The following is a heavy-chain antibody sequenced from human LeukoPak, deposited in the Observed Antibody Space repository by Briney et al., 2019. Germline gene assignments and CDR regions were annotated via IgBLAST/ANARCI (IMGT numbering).Heavy chain of an antibody. Sequence: ASVKVSCKVSVYTLTELSMHWVRQAPGKGLEWMGGFDPEDGETIYAQKFQGRVTMTEDTSTDTAYMELSSLRSEDTAVYYCATSTGKYDSSGYYYYYYYMDVWGKGTTVTVSS. J-gene: IGHJ6*03. CDR3: ATSTGKYDSSGYYYYYYYMDV. V-gene: IGHV1-24*01. D-gene: IGHD3-22*01. CDR2: FDPEDGET. CDR1: VYTLTELS.